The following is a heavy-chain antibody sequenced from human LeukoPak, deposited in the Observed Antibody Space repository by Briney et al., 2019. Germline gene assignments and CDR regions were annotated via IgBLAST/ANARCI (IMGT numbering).Heavy chain of an antibody. CDR3: AKDTYSTSLTGFDH. CDR1: GFTFDDYA. V-gene: IGHV3-9*01. D-gene: IGHD6-6*01. J-gene: IGHJ4*02. CDR2: ISWNGGSI. Sequence: GGSLRLSCAASGFTFDDYAMQWVRQAPGKGLEWVSGISWNGGSIGYADSVKGRFTISRDNAKNSLYLQMNSLRAEDTALYYCAKDTYSTSLTGFDHWGRGTLVTVSS.